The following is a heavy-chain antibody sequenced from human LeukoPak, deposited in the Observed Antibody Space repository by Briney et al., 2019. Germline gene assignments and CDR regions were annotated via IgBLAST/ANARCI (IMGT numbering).Heavy chain of an antibody. CDR1: GGSITSNNYY. V-gene: IGHV4-39*07. Sequence: SETLSLTCTVSGGSITSNNYYWGWIRQPPGKGLEWIGSVYYSGSTRYNPSLRSRVTISADTSKNQFSLKLSSVTAADTAVYYCARGLVIGHTFDYWGQGNLVTVSS. J-gene: IGHJ4*02. CDR2: VYYSGST. CDR3: ARGLVIGHTFDY. D-gene: IGHD3-9*01.